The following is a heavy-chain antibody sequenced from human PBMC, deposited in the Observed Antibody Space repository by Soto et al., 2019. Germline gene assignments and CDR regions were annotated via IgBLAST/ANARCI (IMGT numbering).Heavy chain of an antibody. CDR1: GFTFSNGW. D-gene: IGHD6-19*01. J-gene: IGHJ4*02. CDR2: ITSKTDGGTT. Sequence: GGSLRLDCAAGGFTFSNGWMSWVRQAPGKGLEWVGRITSKTDGGTTDYAAPVKGRFTISRDDSKNTLYLQMNSLKTEDTAVYYCTTEARSGWYFYFAYWGQGTLVTVSS. CDR3: TTEARSGWYFYFAY. V-gene: IGHV3-15*01.